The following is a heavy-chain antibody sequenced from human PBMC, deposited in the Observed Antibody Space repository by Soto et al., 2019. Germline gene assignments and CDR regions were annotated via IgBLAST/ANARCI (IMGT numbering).Heavy chain of an antibody. V-gene: IGHV3-9*01. CDR1: GFTFDDYA. D-gene: IGHD4-17*01. J-gene: IGHJ4*02. Sequence: EVQLVESGGGLVQPGRSLRLSCAASGFTFDDYAMHWVRQAPGKGLEWVSGISWNSGSIGYADSVKGRFTISRDNAKNSLYLQMNSLRAEDTALYYCAKGDGTVTTRPFDYWGQGTLVTVSS. CDR3: AKGDGTVTTRPFDY. CDR2: ISWNSGSI.